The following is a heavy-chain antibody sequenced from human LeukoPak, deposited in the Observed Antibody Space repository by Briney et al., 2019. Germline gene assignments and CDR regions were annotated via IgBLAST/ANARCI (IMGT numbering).Heavy chain of an antibody. CDR1: GGSISAYY. D-gene: IGHD3-22*01. CDR3: ARGFSGYYDSSGYYLHPGQGVYNWFDP. V-gene: IGHV4-31*03. J-gene: IGHJ5*02. CDR2: IYYSGST. Sequence: SETLSLTCTVSGGSISAYYWSWIRQHPGKGLEWIGYIYYSGSTYYNPSLKSRVTISVDTSKNQFSLKLSSVTAADTAVYYCARGFSGYYDSSGYYLHPGQGVYNWFDPWGQGTLVTVSS.